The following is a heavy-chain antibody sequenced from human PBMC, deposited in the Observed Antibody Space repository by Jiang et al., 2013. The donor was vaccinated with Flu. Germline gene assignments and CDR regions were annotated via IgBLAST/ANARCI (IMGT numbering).Heavy chain of an antibody. CDR2: INPTGGYT. CDR1: GNTFTNYY. Sequence: QSGAEVKKPGASVKVSCKASGNTFTNYYMHWVRQAPGQGLEWMGMINPTGGYTTYAQKFQGRVTMTRDTSTSTVYMELSNLRSEDTAVYYCARDRACGGACYYFDSWGQGTLVTISS. D-gene: IGHD2-21*02. CDR3: ARDRACGGACYYFDS. V-gene: IGHV1-46*01. J-gene: IGHJ4*02.